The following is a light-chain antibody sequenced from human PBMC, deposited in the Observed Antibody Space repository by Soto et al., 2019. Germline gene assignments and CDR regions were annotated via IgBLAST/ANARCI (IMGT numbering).Light chain of an antibody. CDR1: SSDVGAYKY. V-gene: IGLV2-8*01. J-gene: IGLJ2*01. CDR2: EVS. CDR3: SSYAGRSVV. Sequence: QSVLTQPPSASGSPGQSVTISCTGTSSDVGAYKYVSWYQQHPGKAPKLMIYEVSKRPSGVPDRFSGSKSGNTASLTVSGLQAEDEADYYCSSYAGRSVVFGGGTQLTVL.